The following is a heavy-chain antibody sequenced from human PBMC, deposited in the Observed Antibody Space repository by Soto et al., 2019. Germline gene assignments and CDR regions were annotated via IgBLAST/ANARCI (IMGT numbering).Heavy chain of an antibody. CDR3: ARVLYIRGCYAFGY. CDR1: GYTFTSYD. CDR2: MNPNSGNT. D-gene: IGHD2-21*01. V-gene: IGHV1-8*01. J-gene: IGHJ4*02. Sequence: GASVKVSCKASGYTFTSYDINWVRQATGQGLEWMGWMNPNSGNTGYAQKFQGRVTMTRNTSISTAYMELSSLRSEDTAVYYCARVLYIRGCYAFGYWGQGTLVTVSS.